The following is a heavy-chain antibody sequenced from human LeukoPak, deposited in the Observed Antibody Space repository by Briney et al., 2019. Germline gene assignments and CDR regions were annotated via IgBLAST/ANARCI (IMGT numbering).Heavy chain of an antibody. CDR3: ARSGGGAYCSGGSCSNDY. V-gene: IGHV5-51*01. Sequence: ESLNISCKGSGYSFTSYWIDWVRQLPGKGLEWMGLIFPGHSDTRNSPSFQSQVTISADKSISTTYLQWSSLKASDTAMYYCARSGGGAYCSGGSCSNDYWGQGTLVTVSS. CDR1: GYSFTSYW. J-gene: IGHJ4*02. D-gene: IGHD2-15*01. CDR2: IFPGHSDT.